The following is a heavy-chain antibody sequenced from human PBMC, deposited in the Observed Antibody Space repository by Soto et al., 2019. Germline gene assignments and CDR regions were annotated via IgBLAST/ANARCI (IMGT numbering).Heavy chain of an antibody. Sequence: QVQLQESGPGLVKPSQTLSLTCTVSGDSMTTVGYYWTWIRQHPGQGLEWIGFISYSGSTYYSSSLEGRVAISADPSKNQFSLKLNSVTAADTAVYYCTRGDYWGQGTLVTVSS. V-gene: IGHV4-31*03. CDR1: GDSMTTVGYY. CDR3: TRGDY. CDR2: ISYSGST. J-gene: IGHJ4*02.